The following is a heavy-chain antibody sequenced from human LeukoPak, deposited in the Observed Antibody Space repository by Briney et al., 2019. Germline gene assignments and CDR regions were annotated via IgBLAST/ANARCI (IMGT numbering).Heavy chain of an antibody. J-gene: IGHJ6*02. Sequence: GGSLRLSCGASGFSFSSYAFSWVRQAPGKGLEWISQISASSNYKYYADSVKGRFTISRDNSKNTLYLQMNSLRAEDTAVYYCARDARVYSSSTGGYYYYGMDVWGQGTTVTVSS. CDR1: GFSFSSYA. CDR2: ISASSNYK. D-gene: IGHD6-13*01. CDR3: ARDARVYSSSTGGYYYYGMDV. V-gene: IGHV3-23*01.